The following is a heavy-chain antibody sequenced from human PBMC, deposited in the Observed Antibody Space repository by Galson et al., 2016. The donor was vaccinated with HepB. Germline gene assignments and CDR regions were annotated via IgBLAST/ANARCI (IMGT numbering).Heavy chain of an antibody. CDR1: GFTFTNYW. CDR3: ARDATRGGDFDY. D-gene: IGHD2-21*01. CDR2: INQDANEK. J-gene: IGHJ4*02. V-gene: IGHV3-7*01. Sequence: SLRLSCAASGFTFTNYWMSWVRQASGKGPEWVAQINQDANEKYYVDSVKGRFTISRDNAKNSLYLQMDSLRAEDTAVYYCARDATRGGDFDYWAQGTLVIVSS.